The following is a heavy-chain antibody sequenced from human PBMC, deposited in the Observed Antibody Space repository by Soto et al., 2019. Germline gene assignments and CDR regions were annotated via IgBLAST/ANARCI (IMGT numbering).Heavy chain of an antibody. D-gene: IGHD5-12*01. CDR1: GGSISSGGYY. V-gene: IGHV4-31*03. Sequence: PSETLSLTCTVSGGSISSGGYYWSWIRQHPGKGLEWIGYIYYSGSTYYNPSLKSRVTISVDTSKNQFSLKLSSVTAADTAVYYCARGRIVATIRNYYYYGMDVWGQGTTVTVSS. CDR3: ARGRIVATIRNYYYYGMDV. J-gene: IGHJ6*02. CDR2: IYYSGST.